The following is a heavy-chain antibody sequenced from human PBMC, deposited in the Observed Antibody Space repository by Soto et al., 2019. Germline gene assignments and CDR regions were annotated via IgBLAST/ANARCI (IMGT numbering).Heavy chain of an antibody. D-gene: IGHD3-3*01. Sequence: IKRYYVCWLRHHPGKGLEWIGYIYYSGSTNYNPSLKSRVTISVDTSKNQFSLKLSSVTAADTAVYYCALVEYDFKPSYNHLAVWAKGSSVT. CDR2: IYYSGST. CDR3: ALVEYDFKPSYNHLAV. CDR1: IKRYY. V-gene: IGHV4-59*01. J-gene: IGHJ6*03.